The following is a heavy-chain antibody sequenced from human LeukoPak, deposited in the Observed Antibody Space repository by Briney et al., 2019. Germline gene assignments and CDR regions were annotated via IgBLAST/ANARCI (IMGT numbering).Heavy chain of an antibody. D-gene: IGHD3-10*01. CDR1: GYTFTSYG. CDR2: ISAYNGNT. J-gene: IGHJ5*02. V-gene: IGHV1-18*04. CDR3: ARDWPDYYGSGSYYMFDP. Sequence: ASVKVSCKASGYTFTSYGIGWVRQAPGQGLEWMGWISAYNGNTNYAQKLQGRVTMTTDTSTSTAYMELRSLRSDDTAVYYCARDWPDYYGSGSYYMFDPWGQGTLVTVSS.